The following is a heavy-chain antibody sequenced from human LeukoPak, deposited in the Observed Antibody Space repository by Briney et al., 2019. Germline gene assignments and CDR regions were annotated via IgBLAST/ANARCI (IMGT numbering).Heavy chain of an antibody. CDR1: GFTLSVYY. V-gene: IGHV3-11*03. J-gene: IGHJ4*02. Sequence: GGSLRLSCEASGFTLSVYYMSWFRQAPGKGLEWIGCISSTDSYTTYADSVRGRFTISRDNAKSLLFLQMNNLRVEDTAVYYCARKLGGSQCGGDCFFDHWGQGTLVAVSS. CDR2: ISSTDSYT. D-gene: IGHD2-21*02. CDR3: ARKLGGSQCGGDCFFDH.